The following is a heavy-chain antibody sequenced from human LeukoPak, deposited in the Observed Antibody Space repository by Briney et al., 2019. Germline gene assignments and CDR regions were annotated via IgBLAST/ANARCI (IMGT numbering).Heavy chain of an antibody. CDR2: IRYDGSNK. J-gene: IGHJ4*02. CDR1: GFTFSSYG. D-gene: IGHD6-13*01. Sequence: VQPGGSLRLSCAESGFTFSSYGMPSVRQAPGKGLEWVAFIRYDGSNKYYADSVKGRFTISRDNSKNTLYLQMHSLRAEDTAVYYCAKGGRYSSSLLDYWGQGTLVTVSS. CDR3: AKGGRYSSSLLDY. V-gene: IGHV3-30*02.